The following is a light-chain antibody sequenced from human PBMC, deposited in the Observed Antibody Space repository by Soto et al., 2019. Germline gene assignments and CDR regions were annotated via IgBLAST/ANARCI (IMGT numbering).Light chain of an antibody. Sequence: EIVLTQSPGTLSLSPGERASLSCRASQSVSSSYLAWYQQKPGQAPRLLIYGASSRATGIPDRFSGSESGTDFTLTISRLEPEDFEVYYCQQYGSSALTLGGGTKVDIK. CDR2: GAS. J-gene: IGKJ4*01. CDR3: QQYGSSALT. V-gene: IGKV3-20*01. CDR1: QSVSSSY.